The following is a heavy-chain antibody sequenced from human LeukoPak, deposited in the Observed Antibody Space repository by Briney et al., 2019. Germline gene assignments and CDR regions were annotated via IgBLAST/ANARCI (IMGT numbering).Heavy chain of an antibody. V-gene: IGHV1-18*01. D-gene: IGHD3-22*01. CDR1: GYTFTSYA. CDR2: ISAYNGNT. CDR3: ARTQYYYDSSGYPTRYYYGMDV. J-gene: IGHJ6*02. Sequence: GASVKVSCKASGYTFTSYAMNWVRQAPGQGLEWMGWISAYNGNTNYAQKLQGRVTMTTDTSTSTAYMELRSLRSDDTAVYYCARTQYYYDSSGYPTRYYYGMDVWGQGTTVTVSS.